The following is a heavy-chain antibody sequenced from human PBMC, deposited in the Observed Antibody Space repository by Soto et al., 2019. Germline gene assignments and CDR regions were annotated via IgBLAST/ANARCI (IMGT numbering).Heavy chain of an antibody. CDR1: GGSISSSTYY. D-gene: IGHD1-26*01. CDR2: IYYDGSA. J-gene: IGHJ4*02. CDR3: ASVPFGSNGVTYFDY. Sequence: PSETLSLTCTVSGGSISSSTYYWGWIRQPPGKGLECVGTIYYDGSAYYNPSLKSRVTISVDTSKNQFSLKLSSVTAADTAVYYCASVPFGSNGVTYFDYWGQGTLVTVSS. V-gene: IGHV4-39*01.